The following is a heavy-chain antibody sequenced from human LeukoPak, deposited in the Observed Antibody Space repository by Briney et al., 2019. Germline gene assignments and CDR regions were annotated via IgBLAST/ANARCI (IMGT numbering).Heavy chain of an antibody. CDR2: IYYSGST. V-gene: IGHV4-59*01. D-gene: IGHD4-17*01. Sequence: PSGTLSLTCTVSGGSISSYYWSWIRQPPGKGLEWIGYIYYSGSTNYNPSLKSRVTISVDTSKNQFSLKLSSVTAADTAVYYCARDSDYGDLDYWGQGTLVTVSS. CDR1: GGSISSYY. CDR3: ARDSDYGDLDY. J-gene: IGHJ4*02.